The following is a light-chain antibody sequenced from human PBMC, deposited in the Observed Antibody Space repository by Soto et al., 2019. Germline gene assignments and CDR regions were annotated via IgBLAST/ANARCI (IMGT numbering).Light chain of an antibody. Sequence: QSVLTQPHSVSGAPGQRVTISCTGNSSNIGAGYDVHWDQQFPVAAPKVLIHCKTNRPAGVPARCSGSKSVTSASLAITGLQAEDEADYYCQSYDSSPVVFGGGTKLTVL. CDR1: SSNIGAGYD. V-gene: IGLV1-40*01. CDR3: QSYDSSPVV. CDR2: CKT. J-gene: IGLJ2*01.